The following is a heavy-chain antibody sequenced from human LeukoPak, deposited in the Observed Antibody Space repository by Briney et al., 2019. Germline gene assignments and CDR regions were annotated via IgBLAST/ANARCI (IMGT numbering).Heavy chain of an antibody. CDR3: ARAQEGCSRASCYLEP. J-gene: IGHJ5*02. CDR2: MHHSGRT. V-gene: IGHV4-4*03. D-gene: IGHD2-2*01. Sequence: VILRETLSLTCAISGASISSTNWWIWVRQPPGKGLEWIVEMHHSGRTNYNPSLKSRITISVDKSKNQVFLRLNSVAAADTALYYCARAQEGCSRASCYLEPWGQGTLVTVSS. CDR1: GASISSTNW.